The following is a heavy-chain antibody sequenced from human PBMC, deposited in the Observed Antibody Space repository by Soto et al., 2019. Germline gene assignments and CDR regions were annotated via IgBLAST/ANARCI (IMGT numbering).Heavy chain of an antibody. V-gene: IGHV3-72*01. CDR1: GFTFSDHY. J-gene: IGHJ3*02. Sequence: GGSLRLSCAASGFTFSDHYMDWVRQAPGKGLEWVGRTRNKANSYTTEYAASVKGRFTISRDDSKNSLYLQMNSLKTEDTAVYYCARGWTGDKYAFDIWGQGTMVTVSS. D-gene: IGHD7-27*01. CDR3: ARGWTGDKYAFDI. CDR2: TRNKANSYTT.